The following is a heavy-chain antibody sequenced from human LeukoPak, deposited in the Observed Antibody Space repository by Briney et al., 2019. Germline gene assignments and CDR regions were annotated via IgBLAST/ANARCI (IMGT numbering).Heavy chain of an antibody. CDR2: ISGGSRGI. CDR3: AREYYDILTGLIDY. J-gene: IGHJ4*02. V-gene: IGHV3-48*01. Sequence: GGSLRLSCAASGFSLNSYSIHWVRQAPGKGLEWVSFISGGSRGIHYADSVKGRFTISRDNAENSLFLQMNSLRAEDTAVYYCAREYYDILTGLIDYWGQGTLVTVSS. CDR1: GFSLNSYS. D-gene: IGHD3-9*01.